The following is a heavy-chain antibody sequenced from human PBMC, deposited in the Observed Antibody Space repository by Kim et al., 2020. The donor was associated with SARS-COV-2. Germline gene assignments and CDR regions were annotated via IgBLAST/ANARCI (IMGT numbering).Heavy chain of an antibody. J-gene: IGHJ5*02. Sequence: SETLSLTCTVSGGSINSGGYYWSWIRQHPGKGLEWIGYIYYSGSTYYNPSLKSRVTISVDTSKNQFSLKLSSVTAADTAVYYCARVATMTNVIWFDPWGQGTLVTVSS. CDR2: IYYSGST. D-gene: IGHD2-21*01. V-gene: IGHV4-31*03. CDR3: ARVATMTNVIWFDP. CDR1: GGSINSGGYY.